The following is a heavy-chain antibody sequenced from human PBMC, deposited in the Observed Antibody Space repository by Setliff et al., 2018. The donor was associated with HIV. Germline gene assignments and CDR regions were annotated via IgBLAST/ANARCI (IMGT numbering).Heavy chain of an antibody. CDR3: TRRYCTSTSCSSPYDY. Sequence: GGSLRLSCAASGFTFNDFSMNWVRQAPGKGMEWVSSISPDSTYIYYADSVKGRFTISRDNAKNSLYLQMNSLRAEDTAVYYCTRRYCTSTSCSSPYDYWGRGTLVTVSS. J-gene: IGHJ4*02. CDR2: ISPDSTYI. D-gene: IGHD2-2*01. CDR1: GFTFNDFS. V-gene: IGHV3-21*01.